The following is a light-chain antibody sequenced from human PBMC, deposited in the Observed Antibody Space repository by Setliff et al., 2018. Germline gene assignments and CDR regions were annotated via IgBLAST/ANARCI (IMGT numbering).Light chain of an antibody. CDR3: SSYAGSSTFV. V-gene: IGLV2-23*02. CDR1: YSDVGKYNL. CDR2: DFT. J-gene: IGLJ1*01. Sequence: QSALTQPASVSGSPGQSITISCTGTYSDVGKYNLVSWYQQHPGKAPKLILYDFTTRPSGVSDRFSGSKSANTASLTISGLQAEDEADYYCSSYAGSSTFVFGGGTKVTVL.